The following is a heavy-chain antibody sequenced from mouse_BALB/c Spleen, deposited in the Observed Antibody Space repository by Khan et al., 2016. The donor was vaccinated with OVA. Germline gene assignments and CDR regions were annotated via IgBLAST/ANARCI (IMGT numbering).Heavy chain of an antibody. D-gene: IGHD1-1*01. J-gene: IGHJ2*01. Sequence: EVKLLESGPGLVKPSQSLSLTCTVTGYSITSNYAWNWIRQFPGNKLEWMGYISYSDSTSYNPSLKSRISITRDTSQNQFFLQLNSVTTEDTATYYCARENYYGDYCDYWGQGTTLTVSS. V-gene: IGHV3-2*02. CDR3: ARENYYGDYCDY. CDR2: ISYSDST. CDR1: GYSITSNYA.